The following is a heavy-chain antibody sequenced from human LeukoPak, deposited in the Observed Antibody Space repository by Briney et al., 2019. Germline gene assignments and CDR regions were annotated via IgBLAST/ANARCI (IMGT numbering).Heavy chain of an antibody. J-gene: IGHJ6*02. V-gene: IGHV3-30-3*01. Sequence: GGSLRLSCAASGFTFSSYAMHWVRQAPGKGLEWVAVISYDGSNKYYADSVKGRFTISRDNSKNTLYLQTNSLRAEDTAVYYCARDSQGSGWYSFYYYYYGMDVWGQGTTVTVSS. D-gene: IGHD6-19*01. CDR1: GFTFSSYA. CDR3: ARDSQGSGWYSFYYYYYGMDV. CDR2: ISYDGSNK.